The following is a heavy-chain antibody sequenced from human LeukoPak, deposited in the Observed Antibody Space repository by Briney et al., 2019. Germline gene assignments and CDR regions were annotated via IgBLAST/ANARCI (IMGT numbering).Heavy chain of an antibody. Sequence: GGSLRLSCAASGFTFSTYWMTWVRQAPGKGLVWVANIKEDGSEKNYEDSVKGRFAISRDNAKNSLYLQVNSLRAEDTGVYYCTGARYSDYWGQGTLVIVST. CDR1: GFTFSTYW. J-gene: IGHJ4*02. D-gene: IGHD2-15*01. CDR3: TGARYSDY. V-gene: IGHV3-7*04. CDR2: IKEDGSEK.